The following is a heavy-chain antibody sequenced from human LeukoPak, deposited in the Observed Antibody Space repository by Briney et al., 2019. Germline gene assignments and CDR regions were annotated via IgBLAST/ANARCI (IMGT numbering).Heavy chain of an antibody. CDR1: GYSLTNHY. V-gene: IGHV4-34*12. D-gene: IGHD4-17*01. CDR2: IMHTGST. J-gene: IGHJ5*02. Sequence: SETLSLTCAVYGYSLTNHYWIWIRQPPGKGLEWIGEIMHTGSTNYNPSLKSRVTISVDTSKNQFFLKLSSVTAADTAVYYCARAYGAMDWFDPWGQGTLVTVSS. CDR3: ARAYGAMDWFDP.